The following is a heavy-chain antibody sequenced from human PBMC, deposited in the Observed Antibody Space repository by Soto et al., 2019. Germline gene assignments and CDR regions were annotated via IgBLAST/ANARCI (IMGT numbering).Heavy chain of an antibody. J-gene: IGHJ5*02. V-gene: IGHV4-34*01. D-gene: IGHD3-3*01. Sequence: QVQLQQWGAGLLKPSETVSLTCAVYGGSFIGYYGTWIRQPPGKGLEWIGEINHSGSTNYNPSLKSRVTISADTSKNQFSLRLSSVTAADTAVYYCATLGNYGFWSGFRKGNWFAPWGQGTLVTVSS. CDR2: INHSGST. CDR1: GGSFIGYY. CDR3: ATLGNYGFWSGFRKGNWFAP.